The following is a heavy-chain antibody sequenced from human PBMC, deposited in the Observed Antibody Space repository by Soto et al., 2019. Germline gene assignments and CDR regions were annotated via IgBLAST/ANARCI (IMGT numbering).Heavy chain of an antibody. CDR1: GYTFTSYG. J-gene: IGHJ6*02. V-gene: IGHV1-18*04. D-gene: IGHD3-3*01. CDR3: ARDSDFWSGYYYYYGMDV. CDR2: ISTYNGNT. Sequence: VQLVQSGAEVKKPGASVKVSCKASGYTFTSYGISWVRQAPGQGLEWMGWISTYNGNTNYAQKLQGRVTMTTDTSTSTAYMELRSLRSDDTAVYYCARDSDFWSGYYYYYGMDVWGQGTTVTVSS.